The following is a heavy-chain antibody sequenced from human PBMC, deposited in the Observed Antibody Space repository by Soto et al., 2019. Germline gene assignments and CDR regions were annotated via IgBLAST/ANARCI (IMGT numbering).Heavy chain of an antibody. V-gene: IGHV3-30-3*01. CDR2: ISYDGSNK. CDR3: ARDLNGYYDSSGYPSLIDY. D-gene: IGHD3-22*01. CDR1: GFTFSSYA. J-gene: IGHJ4*02. Sequence: QVQLVESGGGVVQPGRSLRLSCAASGFTFSSYAMHWVRQAPGKGLEWVAVISYDGSNKYYADSVKGRFTISRDNSKNPLYLQMNSLRAEDTAVYYCARDLNGYYDSSGYPSLIDYWGQGTLVTVSS.